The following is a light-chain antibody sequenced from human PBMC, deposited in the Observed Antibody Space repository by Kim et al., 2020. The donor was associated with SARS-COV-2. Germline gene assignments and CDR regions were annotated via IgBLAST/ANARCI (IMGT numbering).Light chain of an antibody. V-gene: IGLV3-1*01. J-gene: IGLJ2*01. CDR2: QDN. CDR1: KLGDRY. CDR3: QAWDTSTIVV. Sequence: SYELTQPPSVSVSPGQTASITCSGEKLGDRYASWYQQKPGQSPVLVIYQDNKRRSGIPERFSGSNSGNTATLTITGTQALDEADYYCQAWDTSTIVVFGGGTQLAVL.